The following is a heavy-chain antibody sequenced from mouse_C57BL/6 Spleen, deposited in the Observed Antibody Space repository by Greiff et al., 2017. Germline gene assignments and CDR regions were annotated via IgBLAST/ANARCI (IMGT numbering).Heavy chain of an antibody. CDR3: ARVVATSRNFDY. D-gene: IGHD1-1*01. Sequence: QVQLQQSGTELVKPGASVKLSCKASGYTFTSYWMHWVKQRPGQGLEWIGNINPSNGGTNYNEKFKSKATLTVDKSSSTAYMQLSSLTSEDSAVYYCARVVATSRNFDYWGQGTTLTVSS. V-gene: IGHV1-53*01. CDR2: INPSNGGT. CDR1: GYTFTSYW. J-gene: IGHJ2*01.